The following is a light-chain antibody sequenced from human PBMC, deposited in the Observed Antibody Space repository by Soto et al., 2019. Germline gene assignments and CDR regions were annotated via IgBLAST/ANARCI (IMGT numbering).Light chain of an antibody. J-gene: IGLJ2*01. Sequence: QSALTQPPSASGSPGQSVTISCPGTSSDVGGYNFVSWFQQNPGKAPKLMIYEVNKRPSGVPNRFSGSKSGNTASLTVSGLRAEDEADYYCSSYAGSNNFVVFGGGTKVTVL. CDR2: EVN. V-gene: IGLV2-8*01. CDR1: SSDVGGYNF. CDR3: SSYAGSNNFVV.